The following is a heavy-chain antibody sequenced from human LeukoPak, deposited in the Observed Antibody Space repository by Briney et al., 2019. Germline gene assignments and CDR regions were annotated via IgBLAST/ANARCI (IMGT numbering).Heavy chain of an antibody. Sequence: PGGSLRLSCAASGVTLSDHHMDWVRHAPGKGLEWVGRTRNKARAHTTEYAASVKGRFTISRDDSKTLVYLQMNSLKTEDTAVYFCARDQSESDNSAFDIWGQGTVVIVSS. J-gene: IGHJ3*02. CDR2: TRNKARAHTT. CDR1: GVTLSDHH. D-gene: IGHD3-22*01. CDR3: ARDQSESDNSAFDI. V-gene: IGHV3-72*01.